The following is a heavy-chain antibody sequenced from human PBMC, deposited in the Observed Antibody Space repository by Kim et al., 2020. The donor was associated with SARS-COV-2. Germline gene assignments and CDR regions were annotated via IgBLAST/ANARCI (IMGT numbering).Heavy chain of an antibody. Sequence: DSVSARLTISRDNSKNTLYLQKNSLRAEDTAGYYCAREDGCSGGSCHLQHWGQGALVTVSS. J-gene: IGHJ1*01. D-gene: IGHD2-15*01. V-gene: IGHV3-30*04. CDR3: AREDGCSGGSCHLQH.